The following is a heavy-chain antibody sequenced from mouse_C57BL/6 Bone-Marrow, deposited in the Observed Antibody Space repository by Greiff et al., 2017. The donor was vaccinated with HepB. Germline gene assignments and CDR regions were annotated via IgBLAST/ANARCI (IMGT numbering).Heavy chain of an antibody. CDR2: IDPSDSYT. Sequence: QVQLQQPGAELVRPGTSAKLSCKASGYTFTSYWMHWVKQRPGQGLEWIGVIDPSDSYTNYNQKFKGKATLTVDTSSSTAYMQLSSLTSEDSAVYYCAEGFAYWGQGTLVTVSA. CDR1: GYTFTSYW. V-gene: IGHV1-59*01. J-gene: IGHJ3*01. CDR3: AEGFAY.